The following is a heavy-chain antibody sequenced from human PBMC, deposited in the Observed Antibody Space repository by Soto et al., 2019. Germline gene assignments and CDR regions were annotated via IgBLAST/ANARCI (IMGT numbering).Heavy chain of an antibody. D-gene: IGHD2-2*02. CDR1: GFTFSTYS. Sequence: PGGSMGLSCAASGFTFSTYSINWARQAPGKGLEWVSSISSRSDIYYADSVKGRFTISRDNAKNSVSLQMNSLRAEDTAVYYCAREYTAWPLAYGLDVWGQGTTVTVSS. V-gene: IGHV3-21*01. CDR2: ISSRSDI. CDR3: AREYTAWPLAYGLDV. J-gene: IGHJ6*02.